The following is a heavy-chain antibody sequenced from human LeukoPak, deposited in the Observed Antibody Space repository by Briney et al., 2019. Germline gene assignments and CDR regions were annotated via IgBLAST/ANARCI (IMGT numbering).Heavy chain of an antibody. CDR3: ATSVWPPYYYYYYMDV. CDR2: INPSGGST. J-gene: IGHJ6*03. D-gene: IGHD2-8*01. Sequence: ASVKVSCKASGYTFTSYYMHWVRQAPGQGLEWMGIINPSGGSTSYAQKFQGRVTMTRDTSTSTVYMELSSLRSEDTAVYYCATSVWPPYYYYYYMDVWGKGTTVTVSS. V-gene: IGHV1-46*01. CDR1: GYTFTSYY.